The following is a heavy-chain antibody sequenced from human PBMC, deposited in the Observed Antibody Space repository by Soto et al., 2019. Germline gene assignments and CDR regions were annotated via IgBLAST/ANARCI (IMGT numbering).Heavy chain of an antibody. D-gene: IGHD3-3*01. V-gene: IGHV1-46*01. J-gene: IGHJ5*02. CDR2: INPDGGST. Sequence: CASVKVSCKASGNTFSSYKVHWVRQAPGQGLEWMGIINPDGGSTTYAQKFQGRVTMTRDTSTSTVYMELFTLKSEDTALYYCARERQSVLRLLERNNQGDSKTTWLDTWGQGTMVTVSA. CDR3: ARERQSVLRLLERNNQGDSKTTWLDT. CDR1: GNTFSSYK.